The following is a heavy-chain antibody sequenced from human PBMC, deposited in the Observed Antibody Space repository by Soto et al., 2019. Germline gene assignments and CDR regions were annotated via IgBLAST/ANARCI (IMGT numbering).Heavy chain of an antibody. V-gene: IGHV1-69*13. J-gene: IGHJ6*02. CDR2: IIPIFGTA. CDR1: GGTFSSYA. Sequence: SVKVSCKASGGTFSSYAISWVRQAPGQGLEWMGGIIPIFGTANYAQKFQGRVTITADESTSTAYMELSSLRSEGTAVYYCASPTLLYYYGMDVWGQGTTVTVSS. CDR3: ASPTLLYYYGMDV.